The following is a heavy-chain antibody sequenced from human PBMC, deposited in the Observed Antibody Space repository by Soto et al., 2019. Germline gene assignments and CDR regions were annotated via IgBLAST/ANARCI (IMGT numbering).Heavy chain of an antibody. V-gene: IGHV3-23*01. CDR3: AKVIGGSESYWGGSQYYCALDV. Sequence: EVQLLESGGGLTQPGGSLRLSCAASGFIFSDYAMYWVRQAPGKGLEWVSVISGSDGTTYYADSVRGRFTMSRDNSRNTIFLEKMRLRADDTAVYYCAKVIGGSESYWGGSQYYCALDVWGQGTTVTVSS. J-gene: IGHJ6*02. CDR1: GFIFSDYA. CDR2: ISGSDGTT. D-gene: IGHD3-10*01.